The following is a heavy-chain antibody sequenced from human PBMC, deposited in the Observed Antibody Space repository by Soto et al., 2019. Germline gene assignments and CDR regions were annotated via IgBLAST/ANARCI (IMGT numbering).Heavy chain of an antibody. CDR1: GFTFSSYA. Sequence: PGGSLRLSCSASGFTFSSYAMHWARQAPGKGLEYVSAISSNGGSTYYADSVKGRFTISRDNSKNTLYLQMSSLRAEDTAVYYCVKVTLAYCGGDCYSAVGPFDIWGQGTMVTVSS. D-gene: IGHD2-21*02. V-gene: IGHV3-64D*06. J-gene: IGHJ3*02. CDR3: VKVTLAYCGGDCYSAVGPFDI. CDR2: ISSNGGST.